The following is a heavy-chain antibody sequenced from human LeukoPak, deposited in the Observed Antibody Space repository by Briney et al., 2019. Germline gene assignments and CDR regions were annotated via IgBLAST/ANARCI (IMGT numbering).Heavy chain of an antibody. D-gene: IGHD1-26*01. J-gene: IGHJ3*02. Sequence: GGSLRLSCAASGFTFSSYSMNWVRQAPGKGLEWVSSISSSSSYIYYADSVKGRFTISRDNAKNSLYLQMNSLRAEDTALYYCAKAWELLSAFDIWGQGTVVTVSS. CDR1: GFTFSSYS. CDR3: AKAWELLSAFDI. CDR2: ISSSSSYI. V-gene: IGHV3-21*04.